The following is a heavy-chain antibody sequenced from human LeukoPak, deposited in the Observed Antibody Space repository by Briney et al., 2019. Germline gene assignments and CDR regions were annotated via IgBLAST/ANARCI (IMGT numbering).Heavy chain of an antibody. Sequence: SQTLSLTCAVSGGSISSGGYSWSWIRQPPGKGLEWIGYIYHSGSTYYNPSLKSRVTISVDTSKNQFSLKLSSVTAADTAVYYCARHPASSSWYGALVNYYYYGMDVWGQGTTVTVSS. CDR1: GGSISSGGYS. CDR3: ARHPASSSWYGALVNYYYYGMDV. CDR2: IYHSGST. J-gene: IGHJ6*02. D-gene: IGHD6-13*01. V-gene: IGHV4-30-2*03.